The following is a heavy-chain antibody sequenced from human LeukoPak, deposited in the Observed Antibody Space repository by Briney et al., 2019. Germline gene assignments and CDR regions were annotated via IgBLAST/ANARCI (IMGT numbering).Heavy chain of an antibody. V-gene: IGHV3-33*01. D-gene: IGHD4-17*01. CDR2: IWYDGSNK. Sequence: PGGSLRLSCAASGFTFSSYDMHWVRQAPGKGLEWVAAIWYDGSNKYYADSVKGRFTISRDNFKNMVYLQMNSLRAEDTAVYYCPRDSDDDYGDPNWFDPWGQGTLVTVSS. CDR3: PRDSDDDYGDPNWFDP. J-gene: IGHJ5*02. CDR1: GFTFSSYD.